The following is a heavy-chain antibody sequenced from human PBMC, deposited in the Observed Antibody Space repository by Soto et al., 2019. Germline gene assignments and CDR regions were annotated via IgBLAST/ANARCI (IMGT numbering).Heavy chain of an antibody. CDR1: GGSISSGDYY. CDR2: IYYSGST. Sequence: SETLSLTCTVSGGSISSGDYYWSWIRHPPGKGLEWIGYIYYSGSTYYNPSLKSRVTISVDTSKNQFSLKLSSVTAADTAVYYCARVQGLGYSYGVIDYWGQGTLVTVSS. D-gene: IGHD5-18*01. V-gene: IGHV4-30-4*01. J-gene: IGHJ4*02. CDR3: ARVQGLGYSYGVIDY.